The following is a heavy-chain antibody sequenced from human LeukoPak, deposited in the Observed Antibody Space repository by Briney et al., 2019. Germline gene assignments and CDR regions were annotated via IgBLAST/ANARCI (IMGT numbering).Heavy chain of an antibody. CDR1: GFTVSSNY. Sequence: GGSLRLSCAASGFTVSSNYMSWVRQAPGKGLEWVSYISSSSSTIYYADSVKGRFTISRDNAKNSLYLQMNSLRAEDTAVYYCAGGYSYYYGMDVWGQGTTVTVSS. V-gene: IGHV3-48*01. D-gene: IGHD1-26*01. CDR3: AGGYSYYYGMDV. CDR2: ISSSSSTI. J-gene: IGHJ6*02.